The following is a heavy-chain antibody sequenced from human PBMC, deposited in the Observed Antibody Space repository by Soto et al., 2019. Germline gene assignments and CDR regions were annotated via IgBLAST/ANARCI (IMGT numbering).Heavy chain of an antibody. J-gene: IGHJ6*02. CDR3: ARDGGIAEDGMDV. V-gene: IGHV3-53*02. CDR2: IYSGGST. D-gene: IGHD6-13*01. Sequence: EMQLVETGGDLIQPGGSLRLSCAASGFTVSGNYMSWVRQAPGKGLEWVSVIYSGGSTYYADSVKGRFTISRDNSKNKLYLQMNSLRADDTAVYYCARDGGIAEDGMDVWGQGTTVTVSS. CDR1: GFTVSGNY.